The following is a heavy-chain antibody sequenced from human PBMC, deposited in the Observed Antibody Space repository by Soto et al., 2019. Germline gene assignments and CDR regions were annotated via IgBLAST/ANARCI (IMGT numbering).Heavy chain of an antibody. J-gene: IGHJ3*02. V-gene: IGHV5-51*01. CDR1: GYSFTSYW. CDR2: IYPGDSDT. D-gene: IGHD2-15*01. Sequence: PGESLKISCKGSGYSFTSYWIGWVRQMPGKALEWMGIIYPGDSDTRYSPSFQGQVTISADKSISTAYLQWSSLKASDTAMYYCARHGSTYCSGGSCPAHIWGQGTMVTVSS. CDR3: ARHGSTYCSGGSCPAHI.